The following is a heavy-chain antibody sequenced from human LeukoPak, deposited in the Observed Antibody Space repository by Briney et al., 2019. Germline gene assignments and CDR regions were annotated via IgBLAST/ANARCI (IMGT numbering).Heavy chain of an antibody. CDR1: GGSISSSSYY. CDR3: AGDFGGAAFDI. CDR2: IYYSGST. Sequence: PSETLSLTCTVSGGSISSSSYYRGWIRQPPGKGLEWIGSIYYSGSTYYNPSLKSRVTISVDTSKNQFSLKLSSVTAADTAVYYCAGDFGGAAFDIWGQGTMVTVSS. D-gene: IGHD3-3*01. V-gene: IGHV4-39*01. J-gene: IGHJ3*02.